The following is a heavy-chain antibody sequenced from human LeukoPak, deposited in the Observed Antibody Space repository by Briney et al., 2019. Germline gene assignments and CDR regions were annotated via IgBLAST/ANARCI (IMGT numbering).Heavy chain of an antibody. V-gene: IGHV3-74*01. D-gene: IGHD6-13*01. J-gene: IGHJ4*02. CDR1: GFTFGDYA. CDR3: ARALYSTNQGGDY. CDR2: INSDGSWT. Sequence: LPGGSLRLSCTTSGFTFGDYAMSRVRQAPGKGLVWVSRINSDGSWTTYADSVKGRFTISRDNAKNTLYLHMSSLRAEDTAVFYCARALYSTNQGGDYWGQGTLVTVSS.